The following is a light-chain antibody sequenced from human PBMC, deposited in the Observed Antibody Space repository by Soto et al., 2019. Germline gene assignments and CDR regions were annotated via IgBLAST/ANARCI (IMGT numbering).Light chain of an antibody. Sequence: EIVMTHAPATLSVSPADRATLSCRASPSLASDLAWYQQKPGPAPRLLVYGASTRATGIPARFSRSESGTEFTLSITSLQSEDFAVYYCQQYNSWPLTFGQGPRVEV. J-gene: IGKJ1*01. CDR3: QQYNSWPLT. CDR1: PSLASD. V-gene: IGKV3-15*01. CDR2: GAS.